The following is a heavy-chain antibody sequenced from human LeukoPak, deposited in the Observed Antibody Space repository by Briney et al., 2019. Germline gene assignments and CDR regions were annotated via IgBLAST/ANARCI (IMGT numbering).Heavy chain of an antibody. Sequence: GGSLRLSCAASGFTFSSYAMSWVRQAPGKGLEWVSGISGSGDSTYYADSVKGRLTISRDNSKNTLFLQMNSLRAEDTAVYYCAKALPHEYFYYGLDVWGQGTTVTVSS. CDR2: ISGSGDST. CDR1: GFTFSSYA. V-gene: IGHV3-23*01. J-gene: IGHJ6*02. CDR3: AKALPHEYFYYGLDV.